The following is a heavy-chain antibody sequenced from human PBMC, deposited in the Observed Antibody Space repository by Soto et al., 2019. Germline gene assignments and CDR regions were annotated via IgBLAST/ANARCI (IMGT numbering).Heavy chain of an antibody. Sequence: QVQLVESGGGVVQPGRSLRLSCAASGFTFSNFGMHWVRQAPGKGLDWVALIWYDGSDKYYADSVNGRFTISRDNYKNTLYLQMNSLRAEDAAVYYCARRYYDSSGYYRVDALDIWGQGTMVTVSS. CDR3: ARRYYDSSGYYRVDALDI. D-gene: IGHD3-22*01. CDR2: IWYDGSDK. V-gene: IGHV3-33*01. CDR1: GFTFSNFG. J-gene: IGHJ3*02.